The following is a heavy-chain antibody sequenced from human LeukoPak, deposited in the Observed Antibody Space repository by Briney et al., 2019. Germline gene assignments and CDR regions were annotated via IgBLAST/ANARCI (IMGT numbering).Heavy chain of an antibody. V-gene: IGHV3-21*01. CDR3: ARSGGTEAYYDILTGYYDPDAFDI. CDR1: GFTFSSYS. D-gene: IGHD3-9*01. J-gene: IGHJ3*02. Sequence: GGSLRLSCAASGFTFSSYSMNWVRQAPGKGLEWVSSISSSSSYIYYADSVKGRFTISRDNAKNSLYLQMNSLRDEDTAVYYCARSGGTEAYYDILTGYYDPDAFDIWGQGTMVTVSS. CDR2: ISSSSSYI.